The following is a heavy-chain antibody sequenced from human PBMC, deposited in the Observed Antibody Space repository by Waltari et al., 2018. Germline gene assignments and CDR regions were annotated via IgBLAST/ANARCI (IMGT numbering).Heavy chain of an antibody. V-gene: IGHV3-30*02. CDR1: GFTFGNFG. Sequence: VQLAEFGGGVVPPGGSLTFSCAASGFTFGNFGMPWVRQAPGKGLEWLTFSLYDGNNKYHADSVKGRFIISRDNSKNTLYLQINSLRADDTATYYCVKDGDFFVSGYDAFDVWGQGTMVTVSS. D-gene: IGHD4-17*01. CDR2: SLYDGNNK. CDR3: VKDGDFFVSGYDAFDV. J-gene: IGHJ3*01.